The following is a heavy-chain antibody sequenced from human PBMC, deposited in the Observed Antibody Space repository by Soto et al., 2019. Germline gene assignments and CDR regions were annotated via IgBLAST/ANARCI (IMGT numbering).Heavy chain of an antibody. D-gene: IGHD4-17*01. J-gene: IGHJ5*02. CDR1: GFTFSDYY. V-gene: IGHV3-11*01. Sequence: QVQLVASGGGLVKPGGSLRLSCAASGFTFSDYYMSWIRQAPGKGLEWVSYISSSGSTIYYADSVKGRFTISRDNAKNSLYLQMNSLRAEDTAVYYCARDRKWLRFGTTVTTDKFAPWGQGTLVTVSS. CDR2: ISSSGSTI. CDR3: ARDRKWLRFGTTVTTDKFAP.